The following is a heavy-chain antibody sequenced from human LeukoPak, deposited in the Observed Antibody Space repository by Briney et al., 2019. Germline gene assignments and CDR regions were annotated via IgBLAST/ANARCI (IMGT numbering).Heavy chain of an antibody. CDR2: IYTSGST. J-gene: IGHJ6*03. V-gene: IGHV4-4*07. CDR1: GGSISSYY. D-gene: IGHD3-10*01. Sequence: PSETLSLTCTVSGGSISSYYWSWIRQPAGKGLEWIGRIYTSGSTNYNPSLKSRVTISVDTSKNQFSLKLSSVTAADTAVYYCTRHVAEYYYGSGSPNYYYYYMDVWGKGTTVTISS. CDR3: TRHVAEYYYGSGSPNYYYYYMDV.